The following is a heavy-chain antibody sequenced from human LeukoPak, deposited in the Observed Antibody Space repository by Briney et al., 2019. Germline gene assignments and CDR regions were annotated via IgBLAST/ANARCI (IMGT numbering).Heavy chain of an antibody. CDR1: GYTFTSYY. J-gene: IGHJ3*02. CDR3: ARDPLNPLDAFDI. CDR2: INPSGGGT. D-gene: IGHD1-14*01. V-gene: IGHV1-46*01. Sequence: GASVKVSCTASGYTFTSYYMHWVRQAPGQGLEWMGIINPSGGGTSYAQKFQGRVTMTRDTSTSTVYMELSSLRSEDTAVYYCARDPLNPLDAFDIWGQGTMVTVSS.